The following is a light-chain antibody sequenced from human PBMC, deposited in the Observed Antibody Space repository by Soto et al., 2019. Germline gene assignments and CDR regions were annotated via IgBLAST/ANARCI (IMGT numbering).Light chain of an antibody. Sequence: QSALTQPASVSGSPGQSITISCTGTSSDVGAYNLVSWYQHHPGKAPKLLISEVSNRPSGVSDRFSGSKSGNTASLAISGLQAEDEDDYYCASLTTTSFVFGTGTKLTVL. CDR2: EVS. J-gene: IGLJ1*01. V-gene: IGLV2-14*01. CDR3: ASLTTTSFV. CDR1: SSDVGAYNL.